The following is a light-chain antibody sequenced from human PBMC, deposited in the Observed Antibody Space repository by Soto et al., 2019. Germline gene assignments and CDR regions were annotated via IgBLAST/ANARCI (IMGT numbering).Light chain of an antibody. CDR2: EVT. V-gene: IGLV2-8*01. CDR3: SSYAGSSTYV. CDR1: SSDVGGYKY. J-gene: IGLJ1*01. Sequence: QSVLTQPPSASGSPGQSVTISCTGTSSDVGGYKYVSWYQQHPGKAPGLMIYEVTKRPSGVPDRFSGSKSGNTASLTVSGLQADDEADYYCSSYAGSSTYVFGTGTKLTVL.